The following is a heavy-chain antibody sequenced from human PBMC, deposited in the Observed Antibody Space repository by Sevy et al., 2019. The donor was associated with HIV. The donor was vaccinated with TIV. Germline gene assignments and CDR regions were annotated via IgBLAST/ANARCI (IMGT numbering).Heavy chain of an antibody. D-gene: IGHD3-10*01. CDR3: APPRLWSINY. CDR1: GFTFRNYA. Sequence: GGALRLSCAASGFTFRNYAMHWVRQAPGKGLEWVALISYDGDTKYYAKPVKGRFTISRDNSESTLYLHMNSLRAEDTAVYYCAPPRLWSINYWGQGTLVTVSS. J-gene: IGHJ4*02. V-gene: IGHV3-30-3*01. CDR2: ISYDGDTK.